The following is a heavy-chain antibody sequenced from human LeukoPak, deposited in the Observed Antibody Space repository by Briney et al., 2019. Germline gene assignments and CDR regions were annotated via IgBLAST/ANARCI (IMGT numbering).Heavy chain of an antibody. CDR3: AGDYGEYYYGMDV. Sequence: PGRSLRLSCAASGFTFNSYGMHWVRQAPGKGLEWVAVIWCDGSNEYYADSVKGRFTISRDNSKNTLYLQMNSLRAEDTAVYYCAGDYGEYYYGMDVWGQGTTVTVSS. CDR1: GFTFNSYG. V-gene: IGHV3-33*01. J-gene: IGHJ6*02. D-gene: IGHD4-17*01. CDR2: IWCDGSNE.